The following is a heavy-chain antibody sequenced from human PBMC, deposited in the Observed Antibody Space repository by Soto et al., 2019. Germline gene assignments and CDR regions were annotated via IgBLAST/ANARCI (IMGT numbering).Heavy chain of an antibody. V-gene: IGHV3-64D*06. D-gene: IGHD3-16*02. CDR2: ISSDGRPT. Sequence: PGGSLRLSCSASGFTFSSYAMHWVRQAPGKGLEYVSSISSDGRPTYYADSVKGRFTISRDNSKNTLYLQMSRLRAEDTAVYYCAKDRWIDSWGQGTLVTVSS. CDR1: GFTFSSYA. CDR3: AKDRWIDS. J-gene: IGHJ4*02.